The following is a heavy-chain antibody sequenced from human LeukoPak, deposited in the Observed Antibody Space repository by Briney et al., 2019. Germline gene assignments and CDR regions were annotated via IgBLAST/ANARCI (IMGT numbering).Heavy chain of an antibody. CDR1: GFTFINYW. J-gene: IGHJ4*02. Sequence: GGSLRLSCAASGFTFINYWMSWVRQAPGKGLEWVANIKQDGSEKYYVDSVKDRFTISRDNAKNSLYLQMNSLRAEDAAVYYCTRENWYIDYWGQGTLVSASS. V-gene: IGHV3-7*01. CDR2: IKQDGSEK. CDR3: TRENWYIDY.